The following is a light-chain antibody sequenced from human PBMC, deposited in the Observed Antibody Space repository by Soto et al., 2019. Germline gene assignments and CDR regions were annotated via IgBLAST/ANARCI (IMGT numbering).Light chain of an antibody. CDR3: LQYNDWPRT. J-gene: IGKJ1*01. V-gene: IGKV3-15*01. CDR1: QSFRSN. CDR2: AAS. Sequence: EIVMTQSPATLSVSPGDRATLSCRASQSFRSNLAWFQHKPGQAPRLLIYAASTRATGIPARFSGSGSGTEFTLTISSLQSEDFAVYYCLQYNDWPRTFGQGTKVEI.